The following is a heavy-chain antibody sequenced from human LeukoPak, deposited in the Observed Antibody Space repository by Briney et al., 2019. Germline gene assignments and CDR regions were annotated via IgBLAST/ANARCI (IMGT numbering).Heavy chain of an antibody. CDR2: IYHSGST. V-gene: IGHV4-39*07. J-gene: IGHJ4*02. D-gene: IGHD2-15*01. CDR1: GGSISSNSYY. Sequence: PSETLSLTCAVSGGSISSNSYYWGWIRQPPGKGLEWIGSIYHSGSTYYNPSLKSRVTISVDTSKNQFSLKLSSVTAADTAVYYCAREPRYCSGGSCYAACFDYWGQGTLVTVSS. CDR3: AREPRYCSGGSCYAACFDY.